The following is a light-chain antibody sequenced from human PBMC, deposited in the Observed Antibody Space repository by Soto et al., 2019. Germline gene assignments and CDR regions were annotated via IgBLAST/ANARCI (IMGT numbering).Light chain of an antibody. CDR1: QSVTSY. V-gene: IGKV3-11*01. CDR3: QQRSSWPIT. J-gene: IGKJ5*01. Sequence: EIVLTQSPATLSLSPGERASLSCRASQSVTSYLAWYQQKPGQAPRLLIYDASSRATGIPARFSGSESGTDFTLTISSLEPEDVAVYFCQQRSSWPITFGQGTRLEIK. CDR2: DAS.